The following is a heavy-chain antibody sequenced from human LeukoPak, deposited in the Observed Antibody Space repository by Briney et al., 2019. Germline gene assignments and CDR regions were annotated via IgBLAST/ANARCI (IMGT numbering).Heavy chain of an antibody. CDR3: ARDRGTNWFDP. CDR1: GGSISSYY. V-gene: IGHV4-59*01. CDR2: IYYSGST. D-gene: IGHD2-15*01. Sequence: NPSETLSLTCTVSGGSISSYYWSWIRQPPGKGPEWIGYIYYSGSTNYNPSLKSRVTISVDTSKNQFSLKLSSVTAADTAVYYCARDRGTNWFDPWGQGTLVTVSS. J-gene: IGHJ5*02.